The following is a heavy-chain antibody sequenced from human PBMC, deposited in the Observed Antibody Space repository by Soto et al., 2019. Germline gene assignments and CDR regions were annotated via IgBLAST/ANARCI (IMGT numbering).Heavy chain of an antibody. CDR3: AKDMETYYSNHGVGGMDV. CDR2: ISWDGGRT. Sequence: GGSLRLSCAASGFTFDDYTMHWVRQAPGKGLEWVSLISWDGGRTYYADSVKGRFTISRDNSKNYLYLLMNSLRTEDTALYYCAKDMETYYSNHGVGGMDVWGQGTTVTVSS. D-gene: IGHD4-4*01. CDR1: GFTFDDYT. J-gene: IGHJ6*02. V-gene: IGHV3-43*01.